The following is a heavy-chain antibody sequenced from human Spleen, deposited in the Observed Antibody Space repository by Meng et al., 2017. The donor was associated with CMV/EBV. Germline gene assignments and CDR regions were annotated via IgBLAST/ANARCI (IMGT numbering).Heavy chain of an antibody. CDR2: IYWNDDI. J-gene: IGHJ4*02. CDR1: FSLSTSGVG. Sequence: FSLSTSGVGVGWIRQPPGEALECLAVIYWNDDIRYSPSLKSGLTITKDTSKNQVVLTMTNMDPVDTATYYCAHGDFWAGYYPHFDYWGQGTLVTVSS. CDR3: AHGDFWAGYYPHFDY. D-gene: IGHD3/OR15-3a*01. V-gene: IGHV2-5*01.